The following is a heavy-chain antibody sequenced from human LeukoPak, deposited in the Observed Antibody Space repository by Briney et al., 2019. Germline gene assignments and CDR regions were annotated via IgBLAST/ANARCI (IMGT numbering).Heavy chain of an antibody. J-gene: IGHJ4*02. D-gene: IGHD2-8*02. V-gene: IGHV4-4*02. CDR2: IFHRGST. CDR3: ARGGTGGSSPFDY. CDR1: GGTISSTNW. Sequence: SSETLSLTCAVSGGTISSTNWWSWVRQPPGKGLEWIGEIFHRGSTNYNPSLKSRVTISVDKSKNQFSLKLTSVSAADTAVYYCARGGTGGSSPFDYWGQGTLVTVSS.